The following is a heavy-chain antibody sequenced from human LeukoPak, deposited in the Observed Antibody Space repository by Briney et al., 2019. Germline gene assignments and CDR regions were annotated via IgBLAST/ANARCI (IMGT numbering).Heavy chain of an antibody. J-gene: IGHJ4*02. Sequence: SETLSLTCAVYGGSFSGYYWSWIRQPPGKGLEWIGEINHSGSTNYNPSLKSRVTISVDTSKNQFSLKLSSVTAADTAVYYCVRARQDYIWGSYRYYFDYWGQGTLVTVSS. CDR1: GGSFSGYY. V-gene: IGHV4-34*01. D-gene: IGHD3-16*02. CDR2: INHSGST. CDR3: VRARQDYIWGSYRYYFDY.